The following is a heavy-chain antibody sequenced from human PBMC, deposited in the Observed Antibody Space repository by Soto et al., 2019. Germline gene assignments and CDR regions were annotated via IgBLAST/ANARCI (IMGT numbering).Heavy chain of an antibody. V-gene: IGHV1-18*01. D-gene: IGHD3-22*01. CDR1: GYTFTSYG. CDR2: ISAYNGNT. Sequence: GASVKVSCKASGYTFTSYGISWVRQAPGQGLEWMGWISAYNGNTNYAQKLQGRVTMTTDTSTSTAYMELRSLRSDDTAVYYCARDQAPPHYYDSSGYYWFDPWGQGTLVTVSS. CDR3: ARDQAPPHYYDSSGYYWFDP. J-gene: IGHJ5*02.